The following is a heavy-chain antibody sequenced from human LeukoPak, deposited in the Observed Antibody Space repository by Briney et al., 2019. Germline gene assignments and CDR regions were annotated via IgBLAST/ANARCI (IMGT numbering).Heavy chain of an antibody. CDR1: GYTLTELS. CDR3: ATEYCSGGSCTHAFDI. D-gene: IGHD2-15*01. Sequence: ASVKVSCKVSGYTLTELSMHWVRQAPGKGLEWMGGFDPEDGETIYAQKFQGRVTMTEDTSTDTAYMELSSLRSEDTAVYYCATEYCSGGSCTHAFDIWGQGTMVTVSS. V-gene: IGHV1-24*01. CDR2: FDPEDGET. J-gene: IGHJ3*02.